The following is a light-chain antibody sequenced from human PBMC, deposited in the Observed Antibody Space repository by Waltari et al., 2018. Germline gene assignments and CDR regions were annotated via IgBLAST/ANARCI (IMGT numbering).Light chain of an antibody. J-gene: IGLJ3*02. Sequence: SYELTQPPSVSVSPGQTARITSSGDALPTQYAYWYQQKPGQAPVLMISKDTERPSGIPERFSGSRSGTIATLTISGVQAEDEADDYCQSAESSGYYTWVFGGGTKLTVL. V-gene: IGLV3-25*03. CDR2: KDT. CDR3: QSAESSGYYTWV. CDR1: ALPTQY.